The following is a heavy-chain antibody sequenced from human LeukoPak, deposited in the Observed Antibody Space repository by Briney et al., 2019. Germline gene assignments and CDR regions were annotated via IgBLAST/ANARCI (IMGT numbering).Heavy chain of an antibody. D-gene: IGHD3-3*01. CDR2: ISYDGSNK. CDR1: GFTFSSYG. V-gene: IGHV3-30*18. Sequence: GGSLRLSCAASGFTFSSYGMHWVRQAPGKGLEWVAVISYDGSNKYYADSVKGRFTISRDNSKNTLYLQMNSLRAEDTAVYYCAKEAPYDFWSGYYTDYWGQGTLVTVSS. CDR3: AKEAPYDFWSGYYTDY. J-gene: IGHJ4*02.